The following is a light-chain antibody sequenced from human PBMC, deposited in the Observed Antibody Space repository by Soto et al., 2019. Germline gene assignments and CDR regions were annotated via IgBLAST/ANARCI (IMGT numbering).Light chain of an antibody. V-gene: IGLV3-21*01. CDR2: YDS. CDR3: QVWDSSGNPHVL. CDR1: NIGSKS. J-gene: IGLJ2*01. Sequence: SYELTQPPSVSVAPGKTASITCGGNNIGSKSVHWYQQKPGQAPVLVIYYDSDRPSGIPERFSGSNSENTATLTINSVAAGDEADYYCQVWDSSGNPHVLFGGGTKLTVL.